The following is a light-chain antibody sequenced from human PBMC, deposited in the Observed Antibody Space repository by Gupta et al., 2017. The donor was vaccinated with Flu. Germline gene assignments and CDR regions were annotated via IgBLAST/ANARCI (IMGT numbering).Light chain of an antibody. Sequence: DTVMTQSPLSLSVTPGEPASISCRSSQSLLHTNGYNYLDWYLQKPGQSPQLLIYLGSNRASGVPDRFSGSGLGTTFTLKISRVEAEDVGIYYCMQSLHTPPTFGQGTKVEVK. V-gene: IGKV2-28*01. CDR2: LGS. CDR1: QSLLHTNGYNY. J-gene: IGKJ1*01. CDR3: MQSLHTPPT.